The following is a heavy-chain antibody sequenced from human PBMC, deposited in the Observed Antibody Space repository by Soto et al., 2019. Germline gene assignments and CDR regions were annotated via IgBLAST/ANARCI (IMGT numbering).Heavy chain of an antibody. J-gene: IGHJ4*02. CDR1: GFTFSNAW. CDR2: IKSKTDGGTT. Sequence: PGGPLRLSCTASGFTFSNAWMNWVRQAPGKGLEWVGRIKSKTDGGTTDYAAPVKGRFTISRDDSKNTLYLQMNSLKTEDTAVYYCTTDIGRGGSGWYRLDYWGQGTLVTVSS. CDR3: TTDIGRGGSGWYRLDY. V-gene: IGHV3-15*07. D-gene: IGHD6-19*01.